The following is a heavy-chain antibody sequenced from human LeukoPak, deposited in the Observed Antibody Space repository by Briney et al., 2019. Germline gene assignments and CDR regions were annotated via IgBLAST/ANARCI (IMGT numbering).Heavy chain of an antibody. J-gene: IGHJ3*02. CDR3: AGRAGSGWDEYAFDI. Sequence: PSETLSLTCTVSGGSISSNNYYWGRIRQPPGKGLEWIGSIYYSGSTYYNPSLKSRVTISVDTSKNQFSLKLSSVTAADTAVYYCAGRAGSGWDEYAFDIWGQGTMVTVSS. V-gene: IGHV4-39*07. CDR1: GGSISSNNYY. CDR2: IYYSGST. D-gene: IGHD6-19*01.